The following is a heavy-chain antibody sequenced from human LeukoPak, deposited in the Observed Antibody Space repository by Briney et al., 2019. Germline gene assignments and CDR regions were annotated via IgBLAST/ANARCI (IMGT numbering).Heavy chain of an antibody. Sequence: SVKVSCKASGCTFSSYAISWVRQAPGQGLEWMGGIIPIFGTANYAQKFQGRVTITTNESTSTAYMELSSLRSDDTAVYYCARDVPDYGAGFAWFDPWGQGTLVTVS. D-gene: IGHD3-10*01. CDR3: ARDVPDYGAGFAWFDP. J-gene: IGHJ5*02. V-gene: IGHV1-69*05. CDR1: GCTFSSYA. CDR2: IIPIFGTA.